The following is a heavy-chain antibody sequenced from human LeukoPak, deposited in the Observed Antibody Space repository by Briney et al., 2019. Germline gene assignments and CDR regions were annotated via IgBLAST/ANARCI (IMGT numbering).Heavy chain of an antibody. Sequence: GGSLRLSCAASGFTVSSNCMSWVRQAPGKGLEWVSVIYSGGSTYYADSVKGRFTISRDNSKNTLYLQMNSLRAEDTAVYYCASPGYSSGWRYWGQGTLVTVSS. CDR2: IYSGGST. CDR1: GFTVSSNC. D-gene: IGHD6-19*01. V-gene: IGHV3-53*01. CDR3: ASPGYSSGWRY. J-gene: IGHJ4*02.